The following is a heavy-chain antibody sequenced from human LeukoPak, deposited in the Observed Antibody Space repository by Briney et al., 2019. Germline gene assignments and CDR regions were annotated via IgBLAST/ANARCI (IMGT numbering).Heavy chain of an antibody. CDR3: ARDDGSGIAAAGTPY. J-gene: IGHJ4*02. V-gene: IGHV4-61*01. D-gene: IGHD6-13*01. CDR2: IYYSGST. Sequence: SETLSLTCTVSGGSFSSGSYYWSWIRQPPGKGLEWIGYIYYSGSTNYNPSLKSRVTISVDTSKNQFSLKLSSVTAADTAVYYCARDDGSGIAAAGTPYWGQGTLVTVSS. CDR1: GGSFSSGSYY.